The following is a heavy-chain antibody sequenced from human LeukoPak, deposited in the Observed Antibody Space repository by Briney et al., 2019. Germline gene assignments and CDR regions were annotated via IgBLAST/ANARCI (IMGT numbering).Heavy chain of an antibody. V-gene: IGHV1-18*01. Sequence: ASVKVSCKASGYTFTSYGISWVRQAPGQGLEWMGWISAYNGNTNYAQKLQGRVTMTTDTSTSTAYMELRSLRSDDTAVYYCARVGYYDSSGYYYYYYGMDVWGQGTTVTVSS. CDR3: ARVGYYDSSGYYYYYYGMDV. J-gene: IGHJ6*02. CDR2: ISAYNGNT. CDR1: GYTFTSYG. D-gene: IGHD3-22*01.